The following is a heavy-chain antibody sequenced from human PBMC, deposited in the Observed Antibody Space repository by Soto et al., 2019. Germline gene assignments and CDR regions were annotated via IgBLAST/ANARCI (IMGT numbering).Heavy chain of an antibody. J-gene: IGHJ6*02. CDR1: GFTFSSYA. Sequence: EVQLLESGGGLVQPGGSLRLSCAASGFTFSSYAMSWVRQAPGKGLEWVSAISGSGGSTYYADSVKGRFTISRDNSKNTRYLQMNSLRAEDTAVYYCAKVGFYDFWSGYPLKHYGMDVWGQGTTVTVSS. CDR2: ISGSGGST. D-gene: IGHD3-3*01. V-gene: IGHV3-23*01. CDR3: AKVGFYDFWSGYPLKHYGMDV.